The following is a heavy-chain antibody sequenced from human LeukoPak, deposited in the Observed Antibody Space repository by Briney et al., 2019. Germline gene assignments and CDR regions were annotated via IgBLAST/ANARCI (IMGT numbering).Heavy chain of an antibody. V-gene: IGHV2-5*02. CDR3: AHIHYSSGWGPNPYSGSYRYMDV. CDR2: IYWDDDK. J-gene: IGHJ6*02. Sequence: SGPTLVNPTQTLTLTCTFSGFSLSTSGVGVGWIRQPPGKALEWLALIYWDDDKRYSPSLKSRLTITKDTSKNQVVLTMTNMDPVDTATYYCAHIHYSSGWGPNPYSGSYRYMDVWGQGTTVTVSS. D-gene: IGHD1-26*01. CDR1: GFSLSTSGVG.